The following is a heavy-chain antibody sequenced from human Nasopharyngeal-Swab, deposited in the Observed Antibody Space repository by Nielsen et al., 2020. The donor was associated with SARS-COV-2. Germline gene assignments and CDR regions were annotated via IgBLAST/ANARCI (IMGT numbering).Heavy chain of an antibody. J-gene: IGHJ4*02. CDR2: ISVSGDRT. CDR3: ARDRYGRYYYDTSGYSHLFDY. CDR1: DFTFSSYA. V-gene: IGHV3-23*01. Sequence: GESLKISCAASDFTFSSYAMSWVRQAPGKGLEWVSVISVSGDRTYYADSVKGRFIISRDNSKNTLYLQMNSLRDEDTAVYYCARDRYGRYYYDTSGYSHLFDYWGQGTLVTVSS. D-gene: IGHD3-22*01.